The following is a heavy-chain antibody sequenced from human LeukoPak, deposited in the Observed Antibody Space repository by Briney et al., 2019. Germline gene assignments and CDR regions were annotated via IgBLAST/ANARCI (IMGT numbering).Heavy chain of an antibody. V-gene: IGHV3-66*01. CDR2: IYSGGST. Sequence: PGGSLRLSCAASGVTVSSNYMSWVRQAPGKGLEWVSVIYSGGSTYYADSVKGRFTISRDNSKNTLYLQMNSLSAEDTAVYYCARDPPRSASLYCSSSSCDNDYWGQGTLVTVSS. J-gene: IGHJ4*02. CDR3: ARDPPRSASLYCSSSSCDNDY. CDR1: GVTVSSNY. D-gene: IGHD2-2*01.